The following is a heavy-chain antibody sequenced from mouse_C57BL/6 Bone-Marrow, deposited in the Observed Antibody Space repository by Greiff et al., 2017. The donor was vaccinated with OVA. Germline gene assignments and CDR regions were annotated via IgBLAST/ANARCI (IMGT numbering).Heavy chain of an antibody. CDR1: GYAFSSYW. D-gene: IGHD3-1*01. J-gene: IGHJ4*01. CDR3: ARRAQLRVGGMDY. CDR2: IYPGDGAT. V-gene: IGHV1-80*01. Sequence: QVQLQQSGAELVKPGASVKISCKASGYAFSSYWMNWVKQRPGKGLGWIGQIYPGDGATNYNGKFKGKATLTADKSSSTAYMQLSSLTSEDSAVYVCARRAQLRVGGMDYWGQGTSVTVSS.